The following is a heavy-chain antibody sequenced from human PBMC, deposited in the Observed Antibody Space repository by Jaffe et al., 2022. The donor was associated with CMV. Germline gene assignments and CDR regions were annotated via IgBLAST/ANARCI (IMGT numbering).Heavy chain of an antibody. Sequence: EVQLVETGGGLIQPGGSLRLACVVSGFTVSSNYMSWVRQAPGKGLEWVSVIYSGGSTYYADSVKGRFTISRDNSKNTLYLQMNSLRAEDTAVYYCARATLGGMVLFDYWGQGTLVTVSS. V-gene: IGHV3-53*02. CDR2: IYSGGST. CDR1: GFTVSSNY. D-gene: IGHD3-16*01. CDR3: ARATLGGMVLFDY. J-gene: IGHJ4*02.